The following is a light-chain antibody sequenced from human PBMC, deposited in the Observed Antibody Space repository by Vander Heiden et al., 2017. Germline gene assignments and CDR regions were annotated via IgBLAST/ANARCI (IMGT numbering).Light chain of an antibody. J-gene: IGKJ1*01. CDR1: QSVDSK. Sequence: IVLTPYPATLSVSPGDKATLPCRAGQSVDSKLAWYQQRRGQAPRLLLDGAFTRATGVPVRCSGSGSGTEFTLTISSLQSEDFAVYCCHQYQTWPTFGPGTKVEIK. CDR3: HQYQTWPT. CDR2: GAF. V-gene: IGKV3-15*01.